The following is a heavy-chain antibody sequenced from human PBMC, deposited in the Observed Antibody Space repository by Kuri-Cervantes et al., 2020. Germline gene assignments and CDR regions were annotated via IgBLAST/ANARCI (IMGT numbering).Heavy chain of an antibody. Sequence: SVKVSCKASGGTSSSYAISWVRQAPGQGLEWMGGIIPIFGTANYAQKFQGRVTITADESTSTAYMELSSLRSEDTAVYYCARDQGSENIVVVVAASWFDPWGQGTLVTVSS. D-gene: IGHD2-15*01. J-gene: IGHJ5*02. CDR1: GGTSSSYA. CDR3: ARDQGSENIVVVVAASWFDP. V-gene: IGHV1-69*13. CDR2: IIPIFGTA.